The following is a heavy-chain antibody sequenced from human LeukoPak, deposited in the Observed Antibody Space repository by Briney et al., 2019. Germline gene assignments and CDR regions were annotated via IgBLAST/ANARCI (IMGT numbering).Heavy chain of an antibody. Sequence: SETLSLTCTVSGGSISSSNYYWGWIRQPPGKGLEWIGSIYYSGSTYYNPSLKSRVTISVDTSKNHFSLELSSVTAADTAVYYCARHTTIAARPLDPWGQGTLVTVSP. D-gene: IGHD6-6*01. V-gene: IGHV4-39*01. CDR2: IYYSGST. CDR1: GGSISSSNYY. J-gene: IGHJ5*02. CDR3: ARHTTIAARPLDP.